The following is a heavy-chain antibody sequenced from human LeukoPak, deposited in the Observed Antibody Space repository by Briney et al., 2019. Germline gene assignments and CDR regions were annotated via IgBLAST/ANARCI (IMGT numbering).Heavy chain of an antibody. CDR2: IWYDGSNK. D-gene: IGHD3-22*01. Sequence: GGSLRLSCAASGFTFSSYGIHWVRQAPGKGLEWVAVIWYDGSNKYYADSVKGRFTISRDNSKNTLYLQMNSLRAEDTAVYYCARDASYYDSSGYPYYWGQGTLVTVSS. J-gene: IGHJ4*02. CDR1: GFTFSSYG. V-gene: IGHV3-33*01. CDR3: ARDASYYDSSGYPYY.